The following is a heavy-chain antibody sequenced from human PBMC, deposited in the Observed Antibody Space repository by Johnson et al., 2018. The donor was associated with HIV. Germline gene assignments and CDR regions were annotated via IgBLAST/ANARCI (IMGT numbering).Heavy chain of an antibody. J-gene: IGHJ3*02. D-gene: IGHD1-26*01. V-gene: IGHV3-64*01. CDR1: GFIFSSYA. CDR2: ISSNGGST. CDR3: AKDLFTEREDDVFDI. Sequence: VQLVESGGGLVQPGGSLRLSCAASGFIFSSYAMHWVRQAPGKGLEYVSAISSNGGSTYYANSVKGRFTISRDNSKNTLYLQMGSLRAEDMGAYYCAKDLFTEREDDVFDIWGQGTMVTVSS.